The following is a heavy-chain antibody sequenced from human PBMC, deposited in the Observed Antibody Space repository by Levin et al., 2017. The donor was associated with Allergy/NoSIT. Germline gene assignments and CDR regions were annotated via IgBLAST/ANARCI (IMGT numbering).Heavy chain of an antibody. CDR1: GFLVSKNY. D-gene: IGHD1-1*01. CDR3: ARPHWNRYFDL. J-gene: IGHJ2*01. V-gene: IGHV3-53*01. CDR2: LYSGGDS. Sequence: GGSLRLSCAASGFLVSKNYMSWVRQAPGKGLEWVSVLYSGGDSYYADSVRGRFTVSRDTSKNTVYLQLNRLRAADTAVYFCARPHWNRYFDLWGRGTLVTVCS.